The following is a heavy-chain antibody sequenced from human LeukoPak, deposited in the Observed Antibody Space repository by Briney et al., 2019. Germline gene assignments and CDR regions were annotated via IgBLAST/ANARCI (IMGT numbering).Heavy chain of an antibody. CDR1: GGSFSGYY. V-gene: IGHV4-34*01. J-gene: IGHJ5*02. Sequence: SETLSLTCAVYGGSFSGYYWSWIRQPPGKGLEWIGEINHSGSTNYNPSLKSRVTISVDTSKNQFSLKLSSVTAADTAVYYCARFPRPAGSGTVKGFDPWGQGTLVTVSS. D-gene: IGHD3-10*01. CDR2: INHSGST. CDR3: ARFPRPAGSGTVKGFDP.